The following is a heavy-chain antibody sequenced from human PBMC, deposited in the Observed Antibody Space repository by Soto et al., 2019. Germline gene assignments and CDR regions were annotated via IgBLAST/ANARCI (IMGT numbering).Heavy chain of an antibody. CDR2: IYWDGDK. CDR3: AHSFEWLLENWFDP. J-gene: IGHJ5*02. D-gene: IGHD3-3*01. CDR1: GFSLTTTGVG. Sequence: SGHARVNPTQTLTLTFIFSGFSLTTTGVGVVWIRQPPGKTLEWLALIYWDGDKRYSPSLKSRLTITKDTSKNQVVLKMTNMDPVDTATYYCAHSFEWLLENWFDPWGQGNLVTVSS. V-gene: IGHV2-5*02.